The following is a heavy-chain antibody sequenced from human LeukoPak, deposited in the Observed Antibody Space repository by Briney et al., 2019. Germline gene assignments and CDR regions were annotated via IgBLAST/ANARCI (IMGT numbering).Heavy chain of an antibody. V-gene: IGHV3-30*02. D-gene: IGHD3-10*01. CDR1: GFTFSRYG. J-gene: IGHJ4*02. CDR2: IRYDESDK. Sequence: GGSLRLPCAASGFTFSRYGMHWVRQAPGKGLEWVAFIRYDESDKKYKDSVKGRFTVSKDNSKNTVSLQMHSLRVEDTAVYYCATYYYASGNYYNYIYYWGQGALVTVSS. CDR3: ATYYYASGNYYNYIYY.